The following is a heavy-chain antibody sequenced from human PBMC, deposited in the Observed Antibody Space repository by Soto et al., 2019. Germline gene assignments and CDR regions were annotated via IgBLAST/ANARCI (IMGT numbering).Heavy chain of an antibody. CDR3: VTYYDSSGYPTYDAFDI. D-gene: IGHD3-22*01. Sequence: GGSRRLSWAAYGFTFSSYGMSWVRQAQGKGREWVSAISGSGGITYYADSVKGRFTISRDISKNTLYLQMTSLRAEDTAVYYCVTYYDSSGYPTYDAFDIWGQGTMVTVSS. V-gene: IGHV3-23*01. CDR1: GFTFSSYG. CDR2: ISGSGGIT. J-gene: IGHJ3*02.